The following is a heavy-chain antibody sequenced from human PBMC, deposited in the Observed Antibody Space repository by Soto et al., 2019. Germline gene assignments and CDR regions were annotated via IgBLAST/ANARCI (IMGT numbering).Heavy chain of an antibody. CDR3: ARDLGEYSSSWYDGAPLTDY. CDR2: ISSSSSYI. J-gene: IGHJ4*02. Sequence: GGSLRLSCAASGFTFSSYSMNWVRQAPGKGLEWVSSISSSSSYIYYADSVKGRFTISRDNAKNSLYLQMNSLRAEDTAVYYCARDLGEYSSSWYDGAPLTDYWGQGTLVTVSS. CDR1: GFTFSSYS. V-gene: IGHV3-21*01. D-gene: IGHD6-13*01.